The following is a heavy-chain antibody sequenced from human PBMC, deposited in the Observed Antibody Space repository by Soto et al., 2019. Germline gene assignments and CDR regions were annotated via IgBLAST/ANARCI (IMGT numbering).Heavy chain of an antibody. V-gene: IGHV4-30-4*01. CDR3: ATMGTPATGLYFFDY. Sequence: PSETLSLTCNVSGGSISSGNYYWSWIRQPPGKGLEWIGFISYSGSTYYSTSLKSRVTISVDTSKSQFSLNLSFVTAADTAVYYCATMGTPATGLYFFDYWGQGSLVTVSS. J-gene: IGHJ4*02. CDR1: GGSISSGNYY. CDR2: ISYSGST. D-gene: IGHD2-15*01.